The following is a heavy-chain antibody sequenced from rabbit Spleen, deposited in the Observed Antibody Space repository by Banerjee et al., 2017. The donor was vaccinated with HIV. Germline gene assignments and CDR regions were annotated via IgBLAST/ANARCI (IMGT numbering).Heavy chain of an antibody. V-gene: IGHV1S40*01. CDR2: INSITGKA. Sequence: QQLEESGGGLVKPGASLTLTCTASGVSFSFSSYMCWVRQAPGKGLEWIACINSITGKAVYASWAKGRFTISKTSSTTVTLQMTSLTAADTATYFCARDSGSSFSSYGMDLWGQGTLVTVS. CDR3: ARDSGSSFSSYGMDL. J-gene: IGHJ6*01. D-gene: IGHD8-1*01. CDR1: GVSFSFSSY.